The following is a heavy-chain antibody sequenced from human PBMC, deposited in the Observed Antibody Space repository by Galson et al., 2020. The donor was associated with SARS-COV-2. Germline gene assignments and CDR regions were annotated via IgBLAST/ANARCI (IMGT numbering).Heavy chain of an antibody. D-gene: IGHD4-17*01. J-gene: IGHJ6*02. CDR3: TRDVADHGGNPQGLYYYHGMDV. CDR1: GFTFSSYS. Sequence: GGSLRLSCAASGFTFSSYSLNWVRQAPGKGLEWVSYISGSSLTIYYADSVKGRFTISRDTARNSVYLQMNSLRNEDTGIYYCTRDVADHGGNPQGLYYYHGMDVWGQGTTVTVS. CDR2: ISGSSLTI. V-gene: IGHV3-48*02.